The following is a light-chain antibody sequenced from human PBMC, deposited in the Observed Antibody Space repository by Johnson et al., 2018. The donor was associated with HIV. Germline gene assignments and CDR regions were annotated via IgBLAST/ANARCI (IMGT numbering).Light chain of an antibody. CDR3: GTWDSSLSAHYV. CDR1: SSNIGTNY. V-gene: IGLV1-51*02. CDR2: ENN. J-gene: IGLJ1*01. Sequence: QSVLTQPPSVSAAPGQKVTISCSGSSSNIGTNYVSWYQQLPGTAPKLLMFENNQRPSGIPDRFSGSKSGTSATLGITGLQTGDEADYYCGTWDSSLSAHYVFGTGTKVTVL.